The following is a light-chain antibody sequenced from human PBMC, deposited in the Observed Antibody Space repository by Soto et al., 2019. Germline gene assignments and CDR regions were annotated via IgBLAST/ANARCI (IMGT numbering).Light chain of an antibody. Sequence: QSVLTQPPSASGSPGQSATISCTGSSSDVGNYNYVSWYQQYPGKAPKLMIYEVSRRPSGVPDRFSGSKSGNTASLTVSGLQAEDEAEYYCSSYAGSNKAVFGGGTKLTVL. V-gene: IGLV2-8*01. CDR3: SSYAGSNKAV. CDR1: SSDVGNYNY. J-gene: IGLJ3*02. CDR2: EVS.